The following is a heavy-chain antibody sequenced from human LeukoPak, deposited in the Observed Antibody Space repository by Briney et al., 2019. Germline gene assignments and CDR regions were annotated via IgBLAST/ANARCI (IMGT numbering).Heavy chain of an antibody. V-gene: IGHV5-51*01. Sequence: GESLKISCKGSGYSSSSYCIAWVRQMSGKGLEWMGIIYPGDSDTRYSPSFQGQVTISADKSINTGYLQWTSLKASDTAMYYCARTDCGSGSPLDYWGQGTLVTVSS. D-gene: IGHD3-10*01. CDR2: IYPGDSDT. J-gene: IGHJ4*02. CDR1: GYSSSSYC. CDR3: ARTDCGSGSPLDY.